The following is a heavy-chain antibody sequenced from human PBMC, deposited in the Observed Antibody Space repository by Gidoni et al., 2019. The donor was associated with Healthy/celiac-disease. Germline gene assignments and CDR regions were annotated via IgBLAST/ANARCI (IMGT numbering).Heavy chain of an antibody. CDR2: IYHSGST. J-gene: IGHJ1*01. V-gene: IGHV4-4*02. CDR3: ARVRDCSSTSCYTDGEYFQH. CDR1: GGRIGSSNW. D-gene: IGHD2-2*01. Sequence: QVQLQESDRGPVKPSGTLSLTCAVSGGRIGSSNWWSWGRQPPGKGLEWIGEIYHSGSTNYNPSLKSRVTISVDKSKNQFSLKLSSVTAADTAVYYCARVRDCSSTSCYTDGEYFQHWGQGTLVTVSS.